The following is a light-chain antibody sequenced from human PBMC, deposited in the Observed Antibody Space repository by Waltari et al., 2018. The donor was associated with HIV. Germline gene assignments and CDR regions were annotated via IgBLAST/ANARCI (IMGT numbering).Light chain of an antibody. CDR1: SCDVGGYNL. CDR2: EVS. J-gene: IGLJ2*01. V-gene: IGLV2-23*02. CDR3: CAYAGSTTYVI. Sequence: QSALTQPASVSGSPGPSITIPCTGPSCDVGGYNLFSSYQQHPGKAPKLMIYEVSKRPSGVSNRFSGSKSGNTASLTISGLQAEDEADYYCCAYAGSTTYVIFGGGTKLTVL.